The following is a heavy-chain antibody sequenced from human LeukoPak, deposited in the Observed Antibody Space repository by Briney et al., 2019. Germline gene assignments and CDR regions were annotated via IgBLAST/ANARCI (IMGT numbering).Heavy chain of an antibody. J-gene: IGHJ4*02. CDR1: GFTFSSYW. Sequence: PGGSLRISCAASGFTFSSYWMHWVRQAPGKGLVWVSRINSDGSSTSYADSVKGRFTISRDNAKNTLYLQMNSLRAEDTAVYYCARVNRITMVRGVLDYWGQGTLVTVSS. CDR2: INSDGSST. D-gene: IGHD3-10*01. V-gene: IGHV3-74*01. CDR3: ARVNRITMVRGVLDY.